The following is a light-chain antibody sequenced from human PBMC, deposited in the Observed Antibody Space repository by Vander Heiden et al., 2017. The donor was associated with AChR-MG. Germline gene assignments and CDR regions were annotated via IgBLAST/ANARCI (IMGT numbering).Light chain of an antibody. CDR2: GKN. CDR1: SLRSYY. CDR3: NSRESSGNHRV. V-gene: IGLV3-19*01. Sequence: SSELTQDPAVSVALGQTVKISIQCDSLRSYYASWYQQKPRQAPVLVIYGKNNRHAGSPDRFSGSSSGNTAAVTITGAQAEEEADYYCNSRESSGNHRVFGTGTKVTVL. J-gene: IGLJ1*01.